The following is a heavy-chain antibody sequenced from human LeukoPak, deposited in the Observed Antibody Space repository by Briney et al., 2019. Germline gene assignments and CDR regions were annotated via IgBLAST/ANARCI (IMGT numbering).Heavy chain of an antibody. CDR1: GFTFGDYA. CDR3: TRDDEGGFDY. Sequence: GGSLRLSCTASGFTFGDYAMSWVRQAPGKGLEWVGFIRSKAYGGTTEYAASVKGRFTISRDDSKSIAYLQMNSLKTEDTAVYYCTRDDEGGFDYWGQGTLVTVSS. CDR2: IRSKAYGGTT. V-gene: IGHV3-49*04. J-gene: IGHJ4*02.